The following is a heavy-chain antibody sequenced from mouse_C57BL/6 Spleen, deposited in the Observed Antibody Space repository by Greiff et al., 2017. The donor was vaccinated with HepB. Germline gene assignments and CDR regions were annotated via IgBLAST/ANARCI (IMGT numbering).Heavy chain of an antibody. CDR2: ISSGSSTI. Sequence: EVQGVESGGGLVKPGGSLKLSCEASGFTFSDYGMYWVRQAPEKGLEWVAYISSGSSTIYYADTVKGRFTISRDNAKNTLFLQMTSLRSVDTAMYYCARWLTYDYWGQGTTLTVSS. D-gene: IGHD4-1*01. CDR3: ARWLTYDY. CDR1: GFTFSDYG. V-gene: IGHV5-17*01. J-gene: IGHJ2*01.